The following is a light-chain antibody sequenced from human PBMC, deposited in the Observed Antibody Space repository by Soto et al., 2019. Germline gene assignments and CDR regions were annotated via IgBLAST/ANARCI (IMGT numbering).Light chain of an antibody. CDR3: QQYHNWPPQYT. CDR1: QSVASN. V-gene: IGKV3-15*01. J-gene: IGKJ2*01. Sequence: EIVMTQSPASLSVSPGDGATLSCRASQSVASNVAWYQQKPGQGPRLLIHGASTRAVGVPARFSCSGCGTDFTLTISSLQSEDFAVYYCQQYHNWPPQYTFGQGTKLQIK. CDR2: GAS.